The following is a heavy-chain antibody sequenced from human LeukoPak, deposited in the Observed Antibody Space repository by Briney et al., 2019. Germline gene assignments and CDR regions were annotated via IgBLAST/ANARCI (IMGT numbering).Heavy chain of an antibody. Sequence: SETLSLTCAVYGGSFSGYYWSWIRQPPGKGLEWIGYIYYSGSTNYNPSLKSRVTISVDTSKNQFSLKRSSVTAADTAVYYCARGSGSYYFDYWGQGTLVTVSS. V-gene: IGHV4-59*01. CDR1: GGSFSGYY. D-gene: IGHD1-26*01. J-gene: IGHJ4*02. CDR2: IYYSGST. CDR3: ARGSGSYYFDY.